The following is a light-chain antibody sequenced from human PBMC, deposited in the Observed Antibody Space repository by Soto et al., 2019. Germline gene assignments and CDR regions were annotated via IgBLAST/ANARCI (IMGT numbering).Light chain of an antibody. Sequence: DIVMAQSPDSLAVSLGERATINCKSNQSIFSNSKNRNHLSWYQQTPGQPPKLLIYWATTRESGVPDRFSGIGSRTDITLTVSGLQSEDVAICYCHQYFRSPSTVGGGTKVDIK. CDR1: QSIFSNSKNRNH. CDR2: WAT. V-gene: IGKV4-1*01. CDR3: HQYFRSPST. J-gene: IGKJ4*02.